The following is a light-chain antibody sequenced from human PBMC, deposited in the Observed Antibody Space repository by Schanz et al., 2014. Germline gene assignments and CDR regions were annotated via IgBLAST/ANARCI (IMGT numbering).Light chain of an antibody. V-gene: IGKV3-15*01. CDR1: QSVSSN. J-gene: IGKJ3*01. CDR3: QQYYSTPFT. CDR2: DAS. Sequence: DIVMTQSPATLSVSPGERATLSCRASQSVSSNLAWYQQKPGQAPRLLIYDASTRATGISARFSGSGSGTDFTLTISSLQAEDVAVYYCQQYYSTPFTFGPGTKVDIK.